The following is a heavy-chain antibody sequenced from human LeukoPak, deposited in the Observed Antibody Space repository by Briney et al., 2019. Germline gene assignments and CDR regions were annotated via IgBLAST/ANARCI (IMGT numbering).Heavy chain of an antibody. J-gene: IGHJ6*02. CDR1: GDSVSSNSVA. CDR2: TYYSSKWYN. V-gene: IGHV6-1*01. D-gene: IGHD3-9*01. CDR3: ARGLTTRGMDV. Sequence: SQTLSLTCAISGDSVSSNSVAWIWIRQSPSRGLEWLGRTYYSSKWYNDYAVSMKSRITINPDTSKNQFSLQLNSVTPEDTAVYYCARGLTTRGMDVWGQGTTVTVSS.